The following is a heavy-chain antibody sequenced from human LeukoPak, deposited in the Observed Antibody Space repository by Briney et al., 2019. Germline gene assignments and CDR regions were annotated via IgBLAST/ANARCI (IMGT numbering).Heavy chain of an antibody. CDR1: GGSISSGSYY. V-gene: IGHV4-61*02. J-gene: IGHJ2*01. CDR3: ARSRGLTSRNWYFDL. D-gene: IGHD1-14*01. CDR2: IYTSGST. Sequence: SETLSLTCTVSGGSISSGSYYWSWIRQPAGKGLEWIGRIYTSGSTNYNPSLKSRVTISVDTSKNRFSLKLSSVTAADTAVYYCARSRGLTSRNWYFDLWGRGTLVTVSS.